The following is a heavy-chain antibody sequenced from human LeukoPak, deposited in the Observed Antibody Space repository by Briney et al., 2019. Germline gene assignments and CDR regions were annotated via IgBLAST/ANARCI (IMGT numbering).Heavy chain of an antibody. CDR2: ISGSGGST. D-gene: IGHD1-7*01. V-gene: IGHV3-23*01. CDR3: AKEGITGTPSYYYYYYMDV. CDR1: GFTFSSYS. Sequence: GGSLRLSCAASGFTFSSYSMSWVRQAPGKGLEWVSAISGSGGSTYYADSVKGRFTISRDNSKNTLYLQMNSLRAEDTAVYYCAKEGITGTPSYYYYYYMDVWGKGTTVTVSS. J-gene: IGHJ6*03.